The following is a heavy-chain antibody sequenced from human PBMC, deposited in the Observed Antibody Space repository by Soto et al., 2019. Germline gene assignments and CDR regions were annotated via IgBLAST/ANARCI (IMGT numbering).Heavy chain of an antibody. CDR1: GGSFSGYY. CDR2: INHSGST. D-gene: IGHD3-22*01. CDR3: ARGGKTYYYDSSGSCFDY. V-gene: IGHV4-34*01. J-gene: IGHJ4*02. Sequence: SETLSLTCAVYGGSFSGYYWSWIRQPPGKGLEWIGEINHSGSTNYNPSLKSRVTISVDTSKNQFSLKLSSVTAADTAVYYCARGGKTYYYDSSGSCFDYWGQGTLVTVSS.